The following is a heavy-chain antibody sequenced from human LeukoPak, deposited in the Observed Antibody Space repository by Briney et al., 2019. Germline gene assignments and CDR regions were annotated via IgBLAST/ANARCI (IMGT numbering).Heavy chain of an antibody. Sequence: PSETLSLTCAGYGGSFSGYYWSWIRQPPGKGLEWIGEINHSGSTNYNPSLKSRVTISVDTSKNQFSLKLSSVTAADTAVYYCARGPRNQYYYDSSGSLTGAFDIWGQGTMVTVSS. CDR1: GGSFSGYY. CDR2: INHSGST. V-gene: IGHV4-34*01. D-gene: IGHD3-22*01. J-gene: IGHJ3*02. CDR3: ARGPRNQYYYDSSGSLTGAFDI.